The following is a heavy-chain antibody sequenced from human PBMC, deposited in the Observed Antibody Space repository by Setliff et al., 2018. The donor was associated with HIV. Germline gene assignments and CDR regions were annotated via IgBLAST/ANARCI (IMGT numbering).Heavy chain of an antibody. V-gene: IGHV1-18*04. CDR2: ISAYNGNT. CDR1: GYSLTGYY. J-gene: IGHJ4*02. Sequence: ASVKVSCKASGYSLTGYYIHWVRQAPGQGLEWMGWISAYNGNTNYAQKLQGRVTMTTDTSTSTAYMELRSLRSDDTAVYYCARGYSSSWYNYWGQGTLVTVSS. CDR3: ARGYSSSWYNY. D-gene: IGHD6-13*01.